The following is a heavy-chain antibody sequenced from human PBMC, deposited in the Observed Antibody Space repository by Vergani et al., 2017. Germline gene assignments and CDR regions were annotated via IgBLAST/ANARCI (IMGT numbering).Heavy chain of an antibody. J-gene: IGHJ3*02. Sequence: QVQLVQSGAEVKKPGASVKVSCKASGYTFTSYAMNWVRQAPGQGLEWMGWINTNTGNPTYAQGFTGRFVFSLDTSVSTAYLQISSLKAEDTAVYYCARDSRYDILTGYSLDAFDIWGQGTMVTVSS. V-gene: IGHV7-4-1*02. CDR3: ARDSRYDILTGYSLDAFDI. D-gene: IGHD3-9*01. CDR1: GYTFTSYA. CDR2: INTNTGNP.